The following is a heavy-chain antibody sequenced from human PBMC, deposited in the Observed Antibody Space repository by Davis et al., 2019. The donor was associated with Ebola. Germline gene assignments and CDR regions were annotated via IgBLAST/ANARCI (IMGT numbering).Heavy chain of an antibody. V-gene: IGHV3-11*06. D-gene: IGHD6-13*01. J-gene: IGHJ1*01. CDR1: GFTFSDYY. CDR3: ASMFLSSSWYFQH. Sequence: GESLKISCAASGFTFSDYYMSWIRQAPGKGLEWVSYISSSSSYTNYADSVKGRFTMSRDNAKNSLYLQMNSLRAEDTAVYYCASMFLSSSWYFQHWGQGTLVTVSS. CDR2: ISSSSSYT.